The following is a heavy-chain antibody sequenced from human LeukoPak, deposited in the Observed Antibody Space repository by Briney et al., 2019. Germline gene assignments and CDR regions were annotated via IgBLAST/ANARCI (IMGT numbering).Heavy chain of an antibody. CDR2: ISGSDGIT. V-gene: IGHV3-23*01. CDR1: GFTFGSYT. J-gene: IGHJ4*02. CDR3: AKDQSYGFDY. D-gene: IGHD5-18*01. Sequence: AGGSLRLSCAVSGFTFGSYTMNWVRQAPGKGLEWVSAISGSDGITYYADSVRGRFTISRDNSKNTLYLQMNSLRAEDTAVYYCAKDQSYGFDYWGQGTLVTVSS.